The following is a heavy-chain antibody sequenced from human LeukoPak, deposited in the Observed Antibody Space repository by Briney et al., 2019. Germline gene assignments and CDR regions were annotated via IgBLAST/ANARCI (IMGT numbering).Heavy chain of an antibody. CDR1: GYSISSGYY. J-gene: IGHJ4*02. Sequence: PSETLSLTCTVSGYSISSGYYWGWIRQPPGKGLEWIGSIYHSGSTYYNPSLKSRVTISVDTSKNQFSLKLSSVTAADTAVYYCARDNDSSGHFDYWGQGTLVTVSS. V-gene: IGHV4-38-2*02. CDR2: IYHSGST. D-gene: IGHD3-22*01. CDR3: ARDNDSSGHFDY.